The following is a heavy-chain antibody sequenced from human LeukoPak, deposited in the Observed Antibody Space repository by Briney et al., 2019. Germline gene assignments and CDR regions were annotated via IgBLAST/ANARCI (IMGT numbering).Heavy chain of an antibody. CDR1: GGSMRSHY. V-gene: IGHV4-59*11. CDR2: IYYSGST. CDR3: ARGNYDFWSGQHAFDI. J-gene: IGHJ3*02. D-gene: IGHD3-3*01. Sequence: SETLSLTCTVSGGSMRSHYWSWIRQSPGKGLAWIGHIYYSGSTNYNPSLKSRVTISADTSKNLFSLRLSSITAADTAIYHCARGNYDFWSGQHAFDIWGQGTMVTVSS.